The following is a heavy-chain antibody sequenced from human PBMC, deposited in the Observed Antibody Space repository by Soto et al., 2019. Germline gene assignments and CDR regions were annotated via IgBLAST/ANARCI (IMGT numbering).Heavy chain of an antibody. CDR1: GFTFSSYS. J-gene: IGHJ3*01. Sequence: EVQLVESGGGLVKPGGSLRLSCAASGFTFSSYSVNWVRQAPGKGLEWVSSISSDNYYIDFADSVKGRFTISRDNVNNSVSLQMNSLRVEDTGIYYCARYDAFKAFDLWGQGTMVTVSS. CDR2: ISSDNYYI. D-gene: IGHD1-1*01. CDR3: ARYDAFKAFDL. V-gene: IGHV3-21*02.